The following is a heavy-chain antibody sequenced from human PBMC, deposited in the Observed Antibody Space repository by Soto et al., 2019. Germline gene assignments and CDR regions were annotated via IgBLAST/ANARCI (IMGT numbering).Heavy chain of an antibody. CDR3: ARGTAVQVAATPRRYYFYYMVV. J-gene: IGHJ6*03. Sequence: QVQLVQSGAEVKKPGASVKVSCKASGYTFTSYDIDWVRQATGQGLEWVGWMNPNSGNTGYAQKFQGRVTMTTNASISTHYMELSSLRSHDTAVDYCARGTAVQVAATPRRYYFYYMVVCGQGTTVTVSS. CDR1: GYTFTSYD. V-gene: IGHV1-8*01. CDR2: MNPNSGNT. D-gene: IGHD2-15*01.